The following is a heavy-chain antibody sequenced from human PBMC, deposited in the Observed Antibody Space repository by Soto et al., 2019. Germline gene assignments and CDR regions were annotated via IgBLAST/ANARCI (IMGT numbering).Heavy chain of an antibody. CDR1: GFTFSSYS. Sequence: EVQLVESGGGLVQPGGSLRLSCAASGFTFSSYSMNWVRQAPGKGLEWVSYISSSSSTIYYADSVKGRFTISRDNAKNSLYLQLNSLIDEDTAVYYCARDQGTYYDIAQPLWVQGTLVTVSS. V-gene: IGHV3-48*02. D-gene: IGHD3-9*01. CDR2: ISSSSSTI. J-gene: IGHJ4*02. CDR3: ARDQGTYYDIAQPL.